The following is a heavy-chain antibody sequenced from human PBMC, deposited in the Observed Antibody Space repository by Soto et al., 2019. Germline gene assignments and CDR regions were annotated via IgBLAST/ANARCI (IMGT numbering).Heavy chain of an antibody. D-gene: IGHD6-25*01. Sequence: EVQLVESGGGLVQTGGSLRLSCAASGFTFSAYWMSWVRQAPGKGLEWVANIKQAGSEKYYVDSVNGRFIISRDDAKNSLFLQVNSLRVEDTAVYYCAREKRANGNFDYWGQGTLVTVSS. J-gene: IGHJ4*02. CDR2: IKQAGSEK. V-gene: IGHV3-7*01. CDR3: AREKRANGNFDY. CDR1: GFTFSAYW.